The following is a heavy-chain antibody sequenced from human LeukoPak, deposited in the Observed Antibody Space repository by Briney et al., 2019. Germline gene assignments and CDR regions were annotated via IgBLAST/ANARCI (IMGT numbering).Heavy chain of an antibody. V-gene: IGHV3-64*01. Sequence: PGGSLRLSCAASGFTFSSYAMHWVRQAPGKGLEYVSAISSNGGSTYYANSVKGRFTISRDNSKNTLYLQMGSLRAEDMAVYYCAKESCSSRCNFDYWGQGTLVTVSS. CDR3: AKESCSSRCNFDY. CDR2: ISSNGGST. CDR1: GFTFSSYA. J-gene: IGHJ4*02. D-gene: IGHD2-2*01.